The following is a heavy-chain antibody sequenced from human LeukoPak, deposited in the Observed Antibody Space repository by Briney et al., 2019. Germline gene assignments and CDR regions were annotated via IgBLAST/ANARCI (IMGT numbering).Heavy chain of an antibody. D-gene: IGHD1-26*01. J-gene: IGHJ6*02. Sequence: SVKVSCKASGGTFSSYAISWVRQAPGQGLEWMGGIIPIFGTANYAQKFQGRVTITADESTSTAYMELSSLRSEDTAVYYCARGYSGSYYTPSDYYYGMDVWGQGTTVTVSS. CDR2: IIPIFGTA. CDR1: GGTFSSYA. V-gene: IGHV1-69*13. CDR3: ARGYSGSYYTPSDYYYGMDV.